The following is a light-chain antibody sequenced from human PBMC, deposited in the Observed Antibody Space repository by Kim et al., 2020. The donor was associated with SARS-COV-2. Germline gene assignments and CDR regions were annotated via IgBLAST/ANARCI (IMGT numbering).Light chain of an antibody. CDR1: QSVSSY. Sequence: SLSPGERPTFSCSASQSVSSYLAWYQQKPGQAPRLLIYDASNRATGIPARFSGSGSGTDFTLTISSLEPEDFAVYYCQQRSNWPTFGGGTKVDIK. CDR2: DAS. J-gene: IGKJ4*01. V-gene: IGKV3-11*01. CDR3: QQRSNWPT.